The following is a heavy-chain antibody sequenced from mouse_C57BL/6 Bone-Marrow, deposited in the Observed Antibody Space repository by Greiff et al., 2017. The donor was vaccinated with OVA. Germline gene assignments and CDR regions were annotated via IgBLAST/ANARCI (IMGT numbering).Heavy chain of an antibody. CDR1: GFTFSSYG. Sequence: EVKVVESGGDLVKPGGSLKLSCAASGFTFSSYGMSWVRQTPDKRLEWVATISSGGSYTYYPDSVKGRFTISRDNAKNTLYLQMSSLKSEDTAMYYWARQDYDGSSLWYFDVWGTGTTVTVSS. CDR2: ISSGGSYT. J-gene: IGHJ1*03. CDR3: ARQDYDGSSLWYFDV. D-gene: IGHD1-1*01. V-gene: IGHV5-6*01.